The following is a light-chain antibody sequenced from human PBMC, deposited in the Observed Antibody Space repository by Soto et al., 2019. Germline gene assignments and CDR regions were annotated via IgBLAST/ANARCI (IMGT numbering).Light chain of an antibody. CDR1: QSVSSY. Sequence: EIVLTQCPATLSLSPGERATLSCRASQSVSSYLAWYQQKPGQAPRLLIYDATNRATGIPARFSGSGSGTDFTLTISSLEPEDFAVYYCEQRSNWSLTFGQGTKVEIK. CDR2: DAT. V-gene: IGKV3-11*01. CDR3: EQRSNWSLT. J-gene: IGKJ1*01.